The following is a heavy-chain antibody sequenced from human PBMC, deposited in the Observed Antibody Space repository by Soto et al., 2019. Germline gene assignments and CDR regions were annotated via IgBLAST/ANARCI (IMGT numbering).Heavy chain of an antibody. V-gene: IGHV4-39*01. D-gene: IGHD4-17*01. CDR1: GGSISSSSYY. CDR2: IFYSGST. J-gene: IGHJ4*02. CDR3: ARRYGPGFDY. Sequence: PSETLSLTCTVSGGSISSSSYYWGWIRQPPGKGLEWIGSIFYSGSTYYNPSLKSRVTISVDTSKNQFSLKLSSVTAADTAVYYCARRYGPGFDYWGQGTLVTVS.